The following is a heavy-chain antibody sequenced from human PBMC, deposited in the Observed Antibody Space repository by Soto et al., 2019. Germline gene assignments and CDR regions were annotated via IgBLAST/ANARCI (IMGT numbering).Heavy chain of an antibody. Sequence: QVQLVQSGAEVKKPGSSVKVSCKASGGTFSSYAISWVRQAPGQGLEWMGGIIPIFGTADYAQKFQGRVALTADASTSTAYRELSSLRSEDTAVYYCASAWGPSYYYGMDVWGQGTTVTVSS. CDR3: ASAWGPSYYYGMDV. D-gene: IGHD3-16*01. CDR2: IIPIFGTA. CDR1: GGTFSSYA. V-gene: IGHV1-69*12. J-gene: IGHJ6*02.